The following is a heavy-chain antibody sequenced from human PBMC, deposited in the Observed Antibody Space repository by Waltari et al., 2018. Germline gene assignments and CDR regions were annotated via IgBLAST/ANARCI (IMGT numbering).Heavy chain of an antibody. Sequence: QVQLVESGGAVVQPGRSLRLYCAASGFTFSRYGLHRVRQAPGKGLEGVAVIWYDGNNKYYADSVKGRFTISRDNSKNTLYLQMNSLRAEDTAVYYCARDRQGDYAVYWGQGTLVTVSS. J-gene: IGHJ4*02. CDR1: GFTFSRYG. CDR3: ARDRQGDYAVY. CDR2: IWYDGNNK. V-gene: IGHV3-33*01. D-gene: IGHD4-17*01.